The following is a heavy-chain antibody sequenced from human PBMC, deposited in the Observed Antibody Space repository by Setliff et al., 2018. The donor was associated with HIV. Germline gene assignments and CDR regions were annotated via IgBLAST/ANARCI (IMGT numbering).Heavy chain of an antibody. Sequence: ASVKVPCKASGYSFTNYDINWVRQATGQGLEWMGWMNPKSGKTGYAQKFQGRVTITRNTSISTVYMDLDSLRSDDAAVYYCARGFYDFFYNYYMDVWGKGTTVTVSS. J-gene: IGHJ6*03. CDR2: MNPKSGKT. CDR3: ARGFYDFFYNYYMDV. D-gene: IGHD3-3*01. CDR1: GYSFTNYD. V-gene: IGHV1-8*03.